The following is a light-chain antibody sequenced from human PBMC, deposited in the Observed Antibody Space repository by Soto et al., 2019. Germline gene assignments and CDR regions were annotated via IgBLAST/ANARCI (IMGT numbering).Light chain of an antibody. J-gene: IGKJ3*01. CDR1: QSVSSY. CDR3: QRRSNWPRT. V-gene: IGKV3-11*01. Sequence: EIVLTQSPATLSLSPGERATLSCRASQSVSSYLAWYQQKPGQAPRLLIYDASNRATAIPARFSGSGSGTDFTLTISSLEPEDFAVYYCQRRSNWPRTFGPETKVDIK. CDR2: DAS.